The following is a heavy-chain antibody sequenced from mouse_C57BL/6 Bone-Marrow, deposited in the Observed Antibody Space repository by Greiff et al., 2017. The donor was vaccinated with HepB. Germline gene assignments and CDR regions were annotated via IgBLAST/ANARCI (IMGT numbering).Heavy chain of an antibody. CDR2: IDPSDSYT. Sequence: VQLQQPGAELVMPGASVKLSCKASGYTFTSYWMHWVKQRPGQGLEWIGEIDPSDSYTNYNQKFKGKSTLTVDKSSSTAYMQLSSLTSEDSAVYYCARGYYGSWMDYWGQGTSVTVSS. V-gene: IGHV1-69*01. J-gene: IGHJ4*01. CDR1: GYTFTSYW. CDR3: ARGYYGSWMDY. D-gene: IGHD1-1*01.